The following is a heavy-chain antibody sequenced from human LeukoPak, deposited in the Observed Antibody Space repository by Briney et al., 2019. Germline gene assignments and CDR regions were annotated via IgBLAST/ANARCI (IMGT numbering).Heavy chain of an antibody. D-gene: IGHD5-12*01. CDR1: GGSISSYY. J-gene: IGHJ4*02. CDR2: IYYTGST. CDR3: AREGYSGYDMLDY. V-gene: IGHV4-59*12. Sequence: SETLSLTCTVSGGSISSYYWSWIRQPPGKGLEWIGYIYYTGSTNYNPSLKSRVTMSVDTSKNQFSLKLSSVTAADTAVYYCAREGYSGYDMLDYWGQGTLVTVSS.